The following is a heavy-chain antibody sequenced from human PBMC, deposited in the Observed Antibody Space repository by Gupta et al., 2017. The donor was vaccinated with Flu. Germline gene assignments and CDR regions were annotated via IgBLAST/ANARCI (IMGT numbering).Heavy chain of an antibody. J-gene: IGHJ4*02. CDR3: AKDRSASWEIFDY. CDR1: GFTFDDYA. Sequence: ASGFTFDDYAMHWVRQVPGKGLEWVSGIDWNSGSIGYADSVKGRFTISRDNAKNSLYLQMNSLRADDTALYYCAKDRSASWEIFDYWGQGTLGTVSS. CDR2: IDWNSGSI. D-gene: IGHD2-2*01. V-gene: IGHV3-9*01.